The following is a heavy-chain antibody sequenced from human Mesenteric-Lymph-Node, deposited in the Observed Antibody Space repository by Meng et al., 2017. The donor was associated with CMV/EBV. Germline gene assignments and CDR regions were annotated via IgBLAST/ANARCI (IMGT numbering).Heavy chain of an antibody. V-gene: IGHV4-59*01. CDR1: GSSISSYY. CDR3: AGLSGYRGAVDY. Sequence: SETLSLTCTVSGSSISSYYWSWIRQPPGKGLEWIGYIYYSENINYNPSLKSRVTISVDTSKNQFSLKLSSVTAADTAVYYCAGLSGYRGAVDYWGQGTLVTVSS. D-gene: IGHD3-3*01. CDR2: IYYSENI. J-gene: IGHJ4*02.